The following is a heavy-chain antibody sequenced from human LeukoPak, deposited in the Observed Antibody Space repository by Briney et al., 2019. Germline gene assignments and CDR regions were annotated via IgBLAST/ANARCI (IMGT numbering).Heavy chain of an antibody. CDR2: IHYSGST. V-gene: IGHV4-59*01. D-gene: IGHD1-26*01. J-gene: IGHJ3*02. Sequence: PSETLSLTCTVSGASIRSSYWSWIRQPPGKGLEWIGHIHYSGSTNYNPSLKSRVAISVDTSKNQFSLKLSSVTAADTAVYYCARRVWATTISRDGFDIWGQGTMVTVSS. CDR1: GASIRSSY. CDR3: ARRVWATTISRDGFDI.